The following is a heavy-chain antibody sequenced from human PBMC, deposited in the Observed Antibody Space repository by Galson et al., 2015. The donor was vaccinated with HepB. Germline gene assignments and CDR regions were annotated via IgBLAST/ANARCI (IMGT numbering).Heavy chain of an antibody. CDR1: GYTLTELS. Sequence: SVKVSCKVSGYTLTELSMHWVRQAPGKGLEWMGGFDPEDGETIYAQKFQGRVTMTEVTSTDTAYMELSSLRSEDTAVSYWATEERVGYYYGMDVGGQGTTVTVTS. CDR2: FDPEDGET. V-gene: IGHV1-24*01. J-gene: IGHJ6*02. D-gene: IGHD1-26*01. CDR3: ATEERVGYYYGMDV.